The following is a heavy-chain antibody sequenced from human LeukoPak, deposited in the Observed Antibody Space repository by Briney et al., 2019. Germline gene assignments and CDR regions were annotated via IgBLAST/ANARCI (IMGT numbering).Heavy chain of an antibody. CDR2: ISSGGGTT. CDR1: GFTFSSFA. CDR3: SKDQSVDCSGYLTPAEYFPH. Sequence: GGSLRLSCAASGFTFSSFAMSWVRQAPGKGLEWVSAISSGGGTTYYADSVKGRFTISRDNSRDTLYLQMNSLRVEDTAVYYCSKDQSVDCSGYLTPAEYFPHLGQGTLGNGSS. D-gene: IGHD3-22*01. J-gene: IGHJ1*01. V-gene: IGHV3-23*01.